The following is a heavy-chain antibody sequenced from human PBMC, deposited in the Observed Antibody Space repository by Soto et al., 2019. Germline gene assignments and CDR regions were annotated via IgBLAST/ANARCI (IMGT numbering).Heavy chain of an antibody. V-gene: IGHV1-18*01. D-gene: IGHD2-8*01. CDR1: GYTFTNYG. CDR3: ARDGGVLMVYAALDF. CDR2: ISAYNGDT. J-gene: IGHJ4*02. Sequence: QVQLVQSGGEVERPGASVKVSCKASGYTFTNYGFSWVRQAPGQGLEWMGWISAYNGDTNYAQNLQGRVTMTTDTSTSTAYMELRSLRSDDTAVYYCARDGGVLMVYAALDFWGQGTLVTVSS.